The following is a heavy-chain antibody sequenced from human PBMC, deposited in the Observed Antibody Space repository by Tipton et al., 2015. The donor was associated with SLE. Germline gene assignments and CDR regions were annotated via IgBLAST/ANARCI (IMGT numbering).Heavy chain of an antibody. V-gene: IGHV4-34*01. J-gene: IGHJ4*02. CDR2: INHSGDT. D-gene: IGHD6-13*01. Sequence: TLSLTCAVYGGSFSVHYWSWIRQPPGKGLEWIGEINHSGDTNYNPSLKSRVTISVDTSKNQFSLKLTSVTAADTAVYYCARDRSIAVAGNYFDYWGQGTLVTVSS. CDR3: ARDRSIAVAGNYFDY. CDR1: GGSFSVHY.